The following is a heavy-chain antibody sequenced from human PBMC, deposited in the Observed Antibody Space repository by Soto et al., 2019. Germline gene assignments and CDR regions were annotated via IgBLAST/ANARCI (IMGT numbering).Heavy chain of an antibody. J-gene: IGHJ6*02. CDR1: GFTFSGSA. CDR2: IRSKANSYAT. CDR3: TRHVPLDSELLPYYGMDV. D-gene: IGHD1-7*01. V-gene: IGHV3-73*01. Sequence: GGSLRLSCAASGFTFSGSAMHWVRQASGKGLEWVGRIRSKANSYATAYAASVKGRFTISRDDSKNTAYLQMNSLKTEDTAVYYFTRHVPLDSELLPYYGMDVWGQGTTVTVSS.